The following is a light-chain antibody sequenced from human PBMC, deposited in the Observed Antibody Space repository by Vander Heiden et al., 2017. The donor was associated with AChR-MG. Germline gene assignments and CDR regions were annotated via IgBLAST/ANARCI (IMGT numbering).Light chain of an antibody. CDR3: QTWDGNTVV. CDR2: QDS. CDR1: DLDTSY. V-gene: IGLV3-1*01. Sequence: SYELTQPSSVSVSPGQTASTTCSGDDLDTSYGCRYPHRAGQSPVVVIYQDSRRPAGIPDRFSGSSSGNTATLAISETQPMDEADYYCQTWDGNTVVFGTGTRVTVL. J-gene: IGLJ1*01.